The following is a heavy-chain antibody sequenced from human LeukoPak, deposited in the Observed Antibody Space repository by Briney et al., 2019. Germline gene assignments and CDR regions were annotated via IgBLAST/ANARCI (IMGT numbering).Heavy chain of an antibody. Sequence: GGSLRLSCAASGFTFSSYAMHWVRQAPGKGLEWVAVISYDGSNKYYADSVKGRFTISRDNSKNTLYLQMNSLRAEDTAVYYCARGVWFGELLTWGQGTLVTVSS. V-gene: IGHV3-30*01. J-gene: IGHJ4*02. CDR3: ARGVWFGELLT. CDR2: ISYDGSNK. CDR1: GFTFSSYA. D-gene: IGHD3-10*01.